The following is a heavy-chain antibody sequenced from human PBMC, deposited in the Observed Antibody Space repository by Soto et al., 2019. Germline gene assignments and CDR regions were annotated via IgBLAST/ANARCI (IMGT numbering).Heavy chain of an antibody. CDR2: IYYSGST. CDR3: ARGEQLVPFDY. CDR1: GGSISSYY. Sequence: SETLSLTCTVSGGSISSYYWSWIRQPPGKGLEWIGYIYYSGSTNYNPSLKSRVTISVDTSKNQFSLKLSSVTAADTAVYYCARGEQLVPFDYWSQGTLVTVSS. J-gene: IGHJ4*02. D-gene: IGHD6-13*01. V-gene: IGHV4-59*01.